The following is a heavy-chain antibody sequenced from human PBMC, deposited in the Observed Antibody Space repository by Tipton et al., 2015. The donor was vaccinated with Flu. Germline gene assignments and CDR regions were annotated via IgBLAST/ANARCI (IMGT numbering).Heavy chain of an antibody. CDR3: ASDGSSSWYFRYYYYGMDI. CDR2: NYTSGST. V-gene: IGHV4-4*07. D-gene: IGHD6-13*01. CDR1: GGSISSYY. J-gene: IGHJ6*02. Sequence: TLSLTCTVSGGSISSYYWSWIRQHAGKGLEWIGRNYTSGSTNYNPSLKSRVTMSVDTSKNQFSLKLSYVTAADTAVYYCASDGSSSWYFRYYYYGMDIWGQGTTVTVSS.